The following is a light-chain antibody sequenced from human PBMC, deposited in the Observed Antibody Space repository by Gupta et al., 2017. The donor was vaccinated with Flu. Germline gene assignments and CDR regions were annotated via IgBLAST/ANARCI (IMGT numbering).Light chain of an antibody. V-gene: IGLV2-14*01. CDR3: SSCSTGNTWV. CDR2: EVS. Sequence: QPAPTQPPSVSGSPGQSSTTSCTRTSSDVGGYAHVSWYQKHSGQAPKLRIYEVSYRPSGVSYLFSGSKSGNTASLGISGLQADDEAYYYCSSCSTGNTWVFGGGTKVTVL. J-gene: IGLJ3*02. CDR1: SSDVGGYAH.